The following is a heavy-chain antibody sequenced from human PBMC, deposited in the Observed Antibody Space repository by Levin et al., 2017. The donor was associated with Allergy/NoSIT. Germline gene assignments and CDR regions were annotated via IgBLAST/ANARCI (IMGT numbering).Heavy chain of an antibody. CDR2: IYYSGST. Sequence: SQTLSLTCTISGISISTYYWSWIRQPPGKGLESIGYIYYSGSTDYNPSLKSRVTISVDTSKNQFSLKLTSVTAADTAVYYCASFGFAYGYTYWGQGTLVTVSS. J-gene: IGHJ4*02. CDR3: ASFGFAYGYTY. V-gene: IGHV4-59*01. D-gene: IGHD5-12*01. CDR1: GISISTYY.